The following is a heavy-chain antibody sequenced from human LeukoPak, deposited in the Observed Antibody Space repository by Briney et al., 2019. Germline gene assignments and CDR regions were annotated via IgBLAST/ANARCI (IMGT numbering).Heavy chain of an antibody. V-gene: IGHV4-59*12. D-gene: IGHD3-10*01. J-gene: IGHJ4*02. CDR2: IYYSGST. Sequence: PSETLSLTCTVSGGSISSYYWSWIRQPPGKGLEWIGYIYYSGSTNYNPSLKSRVTISLDMPRNQFSLKLSSVTAADTAVYYRARDSPSGSYHHFDYWGQGTLVTVSS. CDR1: GGSISSYY. CDR3: ARDSPSGSYHHFDY.